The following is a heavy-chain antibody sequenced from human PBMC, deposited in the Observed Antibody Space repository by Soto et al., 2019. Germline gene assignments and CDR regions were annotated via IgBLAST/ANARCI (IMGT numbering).Heavy chain of an antibody. CDR3: ARVVDYDILTGQKGDAFDI. Sequence: SVKGSCKASGGTFSSYAISWVRQAPGQGLEWMGGIIPIFGTANYAQKFQGRVTITADESTSTAYMELSSLRSEDTAVYYCARVVDYDILTGQKGDAFDIWGQGTMVTVS. CDR1: GGTFSSYA. D-gene: IGHD3-9*01. V-gene: IGHV1-69*13. CDR2: IIPIFGTA. J-gene: IGHJ3*02.